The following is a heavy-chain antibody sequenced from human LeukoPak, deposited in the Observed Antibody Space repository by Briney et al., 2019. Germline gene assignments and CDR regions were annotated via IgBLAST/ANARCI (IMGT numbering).Heavy chain of an antibody. CDR2: IHTAGDT. J-gene: IGHJ6*02. V-gene: IGHV3-13*01. Sequence: GGSLRLSCAASGFAFRSFDMHWVRQVPGKGLEWVSTIHTAGDTYYQDSVKGRFTVSRDNADNSLYLQMNSLRAGDTAIYYCARGDEPYSGMDVWGQGTTVIVSS. CDR1: GFAFRSFD. D-gene: IGHD2-21*01. CDR3: ARGDEPYSGMDV.